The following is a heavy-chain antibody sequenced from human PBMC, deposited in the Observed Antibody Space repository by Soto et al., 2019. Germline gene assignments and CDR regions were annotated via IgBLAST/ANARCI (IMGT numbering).Heavy chain of an antibody. CDR1: GYTLTSPH. CDR3: ARDRSGYYDSSGYFDY. J-gene: IGHJ4*02. V-gene: IGHV1-46*01. D-gene: IGHD3-22*01. CDR2: INPSGGST. Sequence: APLKVSWKTYGYTLTSPHRHRVYPSHLQGLEWMGIINPSGGSTSYAQKFQGRVTMTRDTSTSTVYMELSSLRSEDTAVYYCARDRSGYYDSSGYFDYWGQGTLVTVSS.